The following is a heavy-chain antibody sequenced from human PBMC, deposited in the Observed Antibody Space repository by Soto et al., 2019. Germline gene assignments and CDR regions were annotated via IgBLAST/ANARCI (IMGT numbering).Heavy chain of an antibody. J-gene: IGHJ6*02. CDR3: ARAPALLEWSQAGMDV. CDR2: ISRSASTI. Sequence: PGGSLRLSCTASGFTFSDYSMNWVRQAPGKGLEWVSYISRSASTIYYADSVQGRFTISRDNAKMSLYLQMNSLRDEDTAVYYCARAPALLEWSQAGMDVWGQGTTVTVS. CDR1: GFTFSDYS. V-gene: IGHV3-48*02. D-gene: IGHD3-3*01.